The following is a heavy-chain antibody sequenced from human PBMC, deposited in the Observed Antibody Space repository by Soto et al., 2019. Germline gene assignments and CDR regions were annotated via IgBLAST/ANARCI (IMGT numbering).Heavy chain of an antibody. CDR2: ISAYNGNT. CDR3: ARSIGEGGFHEYYYYMDV. V-gene: IGHV1-18*01. Sequence: QVQLVQSGAEVKKPGASVKVSCKASGYTFTSYGISWMRQAPGQGLEWMGWISAYNGNTNYAQKLQGRVTMTTDTSTSTAYMELRSLRSDDTAVYYCARSIGEGGFHEYYYYMDVWGKGTTVTVSS. D-gene: IGHD1-26*01. J-gene: IGHJ6*03. CDR1: GYTFTSYG.